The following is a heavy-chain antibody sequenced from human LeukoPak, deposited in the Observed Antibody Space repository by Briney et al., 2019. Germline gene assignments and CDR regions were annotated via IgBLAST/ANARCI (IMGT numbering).Heavy chain of an antibody. CDR2: IIPIFGTA. Sequence: SVKVSCKASGGTFSSYAISWVRQAPGQGLEWMGGIIPIFGTANYAQKFQGRVTITTDTSTSTAYMELRSLRSDDTAVYYCARAQWELLDYYYYYMDVWGKGTTVTVSS. CDR3: ARAQWELLDYYYYYMDV. V-gene: IGHV1-69*05. D-gene: IGHD1-26*01. CDR1: GGTFSSYA. J-gene: IGHJ6*03.